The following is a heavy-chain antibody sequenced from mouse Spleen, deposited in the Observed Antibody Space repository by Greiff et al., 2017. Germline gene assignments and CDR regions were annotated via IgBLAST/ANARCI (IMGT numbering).Heavy chain of an antibody. CDR1: GYTFTSYW. V-gene: IGHV1-59*01. J-gene: IGHJ3*01. CDR2: IDPSDSYT. D-gene: IGHD2-13*01. CDR3: AGGDYAWFAY. Sequence: QVQLQQPGAELVRPGTSVKLSCKASGYTFTSYWMHWVKQRPGQGLEWIGVIDPSDSYTNYNQKFKGKATLTVDTSSSTAYMQLSSLTSEDSAVYYCAGGDYAWFAYWGQGTLVTVSA.